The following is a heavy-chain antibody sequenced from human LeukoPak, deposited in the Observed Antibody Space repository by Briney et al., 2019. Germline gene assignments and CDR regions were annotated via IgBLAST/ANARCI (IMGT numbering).Heavy chain of an antibody. CDR1: GDTFSSYA. CDR2: INPNSGGT. J-gene: IGHJ4*02. Sequence: ASLKVSCKASGDTFSSYAISWVRQAPGQGLEWMGWINPNSGGTNYAQTFQGRVTMSRDTSISTAYMELSRLRADDTAVYYCAGVLSSGSCCYVGGYWGQGTLVTVSS. D-gene: IGHD3-10*02. V-gene: IGHV1-2*02. CDR3: AGVLSSGSCCYVGGY.